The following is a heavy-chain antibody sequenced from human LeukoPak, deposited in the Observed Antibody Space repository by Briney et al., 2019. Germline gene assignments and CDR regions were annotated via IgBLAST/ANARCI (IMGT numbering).Heavy chain of an antibody. CDR2: ISSGSSYI. V-gene: IGHV3-21*01. J-gene: IGHJ3*02. D-gene: IGHD3-3*01. CDR1: GFTFSSYM. CDR3: AIAVDSISGTGDTFDI. Sequence: GGSLRLSCAASGFTFSSYMVTWVRQAPGKGLEWVPSISSGSSYIYYEDSVKGRFTISRDNGKNPLYLQMSSLRAEDTAVYYCAIAVDSISGTGDTFDIWGQGTMVTVSS.